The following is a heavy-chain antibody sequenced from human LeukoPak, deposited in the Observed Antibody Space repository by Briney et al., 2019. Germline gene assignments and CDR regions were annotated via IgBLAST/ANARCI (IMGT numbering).Heavy chain of an antibody. CDR1: GGSISSSNW. D-gene: IGHD3-10*01. J-gene: IGHJ4*02. V-gene: IGHV4-4*02. CDR2: IYHSGST. CDR3: ARTSYYGSGSYDY. Sequence: SGTLSLTCAVSGGSISSSNWWSWVRQPPGKGLEWIGEIYHSGSTYYNPSLKSRVTISVDASKNQFSLKVTSVTAADTAVYYCARTSYYGSGSYDYWGQGTLVTVSS.